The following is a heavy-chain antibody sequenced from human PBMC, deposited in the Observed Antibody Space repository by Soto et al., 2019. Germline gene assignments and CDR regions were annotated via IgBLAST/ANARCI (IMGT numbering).Heavy chain of an antibody. CDR1: GGTFSSYT. CDR3: ASLEGYCSSTSCSRGYYYYYMDV. J-gene: IGHJ6*03. V-gene: IGHV1-69*02. D-gene: IGHD2-2*01. Sequence: ASVKVSCKASGGTFSSYTISWVRQAPGQGLEWMGRIIPILGIANYAQKFQGRVTFTAEKATSTAYIELSSLRSEDTAVYYCASLEGYCSSTSCSRGYYYYYMDVWGKGTTVTVSS. CDR2: IIPILGIA.